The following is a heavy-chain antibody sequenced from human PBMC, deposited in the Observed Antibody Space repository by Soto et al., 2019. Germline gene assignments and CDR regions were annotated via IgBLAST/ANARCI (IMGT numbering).Heavy chain of an antibody. Sequence: LRLSCAASGFTVSSNYMSWVRQAPGKGLEWVSVIYSGGSTYYADSVKGRFTISRHNSKNTLYLQMNSLRAEDTAVYYCARERWFGELHYFDYWGQGTLVTVSS. CDR3: ARERWFGELHYFDY. CDR2: IYSGGST. CDR1: GFTVSSNY. V-gene: IGHV3-53*04. D-gene: IGHD3-10*01. J-gene: IGHJ4*02.